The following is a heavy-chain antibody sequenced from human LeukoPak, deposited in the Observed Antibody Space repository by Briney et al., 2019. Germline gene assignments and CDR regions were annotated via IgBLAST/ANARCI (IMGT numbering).Heavy chain of an antibody. Sequence: ASVNVSCKASGGTFRSYAISWVRQAPGQGLEGMGGIIPIFGTANYAQKFQGRVTITTDESTSTAYMELSRLRSEDTAVYYCARTDMTTVVNYFDYWGQGTLVTVSS. V-gene: IGHV1-69*05. CDR3: ARTDMTTVVNYFDY. CDR2: IIPIFGTA. CDR1: GGTFRSYA. J-gene: IGHJ4*02. D-gene: IGHD4-23*01.